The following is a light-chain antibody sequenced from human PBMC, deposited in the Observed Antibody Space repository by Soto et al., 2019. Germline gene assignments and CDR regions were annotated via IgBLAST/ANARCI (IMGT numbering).Light chain of an antibody. Sequence: DIRMSQSPSTLSGYVGDRVTITCRASQTISSWLAWYQQKPGKAPTLLIYKASTLKSGVPSRFSGSGSGTEITLTISSLQPDDFATYYCQHYNSYSEAFGQGTKVDIK. CDR1: QTISSW. J-gene: IGKJ1*01. CDR2: KAS. CDR3: QHYNSYSEA. V-gene: IGKV1-5*03.